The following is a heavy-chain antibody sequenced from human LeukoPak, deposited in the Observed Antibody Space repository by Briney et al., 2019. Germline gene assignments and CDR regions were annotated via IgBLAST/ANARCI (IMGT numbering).Heavy chain of an antibody. CDR1: GGSISSGDYY. V-gene: IGHV4-30-4*01. CDR2: IYYSGST. Sequence: ASQTLSLTCTVSGGSISSGDYYWSWIRQPPGKGLEWIGYIYYSGSTYYNPSLKSRVTISVDTSKNQFSLKLSSVTAADTAVYYCAGAAYYYYGMDVWGQGTTVTVSS. J-gene: IGHJ6*02. CDR3: AGAAYYYYGMDV.